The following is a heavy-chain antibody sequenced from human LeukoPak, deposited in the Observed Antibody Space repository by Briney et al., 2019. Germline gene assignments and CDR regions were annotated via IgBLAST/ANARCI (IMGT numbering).Heavy chain of an antibody. CDR1: GFTFDDYA. Sequence: GGSLRLSCAASGFTFDDYAMHWVRQAPGKGLGWVSGISWNSGSIGYADSVKGRFTISRDNVKNVLYLQMTSLRPEDTALYYCAKDLSSAITSALVLDVWGQGTTVIVSS. D-gene: IGHD3-22*01. CDR3: AKDLSSAITSALVLDV. CDR2: ISWNSGSI. J-gene: IGHJ6*02. V-gene: IGHV3-9*01.